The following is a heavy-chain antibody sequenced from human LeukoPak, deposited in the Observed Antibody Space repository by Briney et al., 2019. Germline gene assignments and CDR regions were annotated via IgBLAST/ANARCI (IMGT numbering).Heavy chain of an antibody. Sequence: SETPSLTCAVYGGSFSGYYWSWIRQPPGKGLEWIGEINHSGSTNYNPSLKSRVTISVDTSKNQFSLKLSSVTAADTAVYYCARGVPGLCGGDCYYYFDYWGQGTLVTVSS. D-gene: IGHD2-21*02. V-gene: IGHV4-34*01. CDR3: ARGVPGLCGGDCYYYFDY. J-gene: IGHJ4*02. CDR2: INHSGST. CDR1: GGSFSGYY.